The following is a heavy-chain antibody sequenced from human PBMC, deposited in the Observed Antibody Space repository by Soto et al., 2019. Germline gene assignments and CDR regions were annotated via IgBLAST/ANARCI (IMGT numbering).Heavy chain of an antibody. Sequence: SETLSLTCTVSGGSISSGGYYWSWIRQHPGKGLEWIGYIYYSGSTYYNPSLKSRVTISVDTSKNQFSLKLSSVTAADTAVYYCARGGSIFTSREHYYDSTRTNYYGMDVWGQGTTVTVSS. D-gene: IGHD3-22*01. V-gene: IGHV4-31*03. CDR3: ARGGSIFTSREHYYDSTRTNYYGMDV. CDR2: IYYSGST. J-gene: IGHJ6*02. CDR1: GGSISSGGYY.